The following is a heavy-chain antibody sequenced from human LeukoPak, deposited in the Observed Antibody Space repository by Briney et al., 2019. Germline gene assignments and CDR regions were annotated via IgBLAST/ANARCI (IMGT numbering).Heavy chain of an antibody. Sequence: ASVKVYCKASGYTFTDYFIQWVRQAPGQGPEWMGRINPNTGGTNYAQKFQGRVTFTIDTSTNTAYMELSRLRPDDTAVYYCARDGFQGMILYVVYYMDVWGKGTTVTVSS. CDR3: ARDGFQGMILYVVYYMDV. D-gene: IGHD2-21*01. CDR1: GYTFTDYF. CDR2: INPNTGGT. V-gene: IGHV1-2*06. J-gene: IGHJ6*03.